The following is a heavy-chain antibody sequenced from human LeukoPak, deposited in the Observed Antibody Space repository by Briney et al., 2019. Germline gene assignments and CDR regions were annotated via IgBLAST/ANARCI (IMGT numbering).Heavy chain of an antibody. CDR3: ARDSIAEPHCFDY. D-gene: IGHD6-6*01. Sequence: GASVKVSCKASGYTFTSYYMHWVRQAPGQGLEWMGWINPKSGGTDYAQKFQGRVTMTRDTSITTAYMELSRLRSDDTAVYYCARDSIAEPHCFDYWGQGTLVTVSS. J-gene: IGHJ4*02. V-gene: IGHV1-2*02. CDR1: GYTFTSYY. CDR2: INPKSGGT.